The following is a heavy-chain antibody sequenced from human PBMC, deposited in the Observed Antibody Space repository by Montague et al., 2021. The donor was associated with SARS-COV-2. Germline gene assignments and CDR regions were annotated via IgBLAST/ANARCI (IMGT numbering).Heavy chain of an antibody. D-gene: IGHD2-8*02. CDR3: ARGGRRDIVLVVYDQWSGLDD. V-gene: IGHV4-59*01. CDR1: GDSISNYY. J-gene: IGHJ6*02. Sequence: SETLSLTCTVSGDSISNYYWSWIRQPPGKGLEWIGYIYYSGSTNYNPSLKSRVTISVATSKHQFSLKLSSVNAADTAVYYCARGGRRDIVLVVYDQWSGLDDWGQGTTVTVSS. CDR2: IYYSGST.